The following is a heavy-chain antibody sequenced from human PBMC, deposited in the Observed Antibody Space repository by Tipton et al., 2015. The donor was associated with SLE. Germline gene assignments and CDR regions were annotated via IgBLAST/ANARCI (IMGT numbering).Heavy chain of an antibody. V-gene: IGHV4-39*01. D-gene: IGHD3-10*01. Sequence: TLSLTCTVSGGSISSSSYYWGWIRQPPGKGLEWIGSIYYSGSTYYNPSLKSRVTISVDTSKNQFSLKLSSVTAADTAVYYCARQSGELLWSGELLYYFDYWGQGTLVTVSS. J-gene: IGHJ4*02. CDR1: GGSISSSSYY. CDR2: IYYSGST. CDR3: ARQSGELLWSGELLYYFDY.